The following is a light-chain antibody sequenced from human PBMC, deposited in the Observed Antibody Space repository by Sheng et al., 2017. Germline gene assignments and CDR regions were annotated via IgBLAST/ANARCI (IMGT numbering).Light chain of an antibody. V-gene: IGKV2-28*01. CDR3: MQVLQPLYT. J-gene: IGKJ2*01. Sequence: IVMTQSPLSLPVTPGEPASISCRSLDWYLQKPGQSPQLLIYLASNRASGVPDRFTGGGSGTEFTLKISRVEAEDVGIYYCMQVLQPLYTFGQGTKLEIK. CDR2: LAS.